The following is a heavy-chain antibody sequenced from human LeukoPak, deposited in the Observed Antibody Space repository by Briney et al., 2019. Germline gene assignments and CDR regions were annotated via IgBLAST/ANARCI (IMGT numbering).Heavy chain of an antibody. CDR3: AKDRPTYYYDSSVPYYFDY. D-gene: IGHD3-22*01. CDR2: ISGRGGST. Sequence: GGSVRLSCAASGFTFSRYAMSWVRQAPGKGLEWVSAISGRGGSTYYADSVKGRFTISRDNSKNTLYLQMNSLRAEDTAVYYCAKDRPTYYYDSSVPYYFDYWGQGTLVTVSS. CDR1: GFTFSRYA. J-gene: IGHJ4*02. V-gene: IGHV3-23*01.